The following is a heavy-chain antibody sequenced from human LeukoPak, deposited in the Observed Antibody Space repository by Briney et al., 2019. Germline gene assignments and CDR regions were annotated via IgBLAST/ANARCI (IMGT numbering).Heavy chain of an antibody. Sequence: ASVTVCCKASGYTYTSYYMHWVRQAPGQGHGWMGIINPSGGSTSYAQKFQGRVTMTRDMSTSTVYMELSSLRSEDTAVYYCARAGGYDIPLDYWGQGTLVTVSS. V-gene: IGHV1-46*01. J-gene: IGHJ4*02. CDR2: INPSGGST. CDR3: ARAGGYDIPLDY. D-gene: IGHD3-9*01. CDR1: GYTYTSYY.